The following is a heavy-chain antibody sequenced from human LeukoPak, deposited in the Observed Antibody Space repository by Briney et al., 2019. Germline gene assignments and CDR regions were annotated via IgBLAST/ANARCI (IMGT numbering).Heavy chain of an antibody. J-gene: IGHJ4*02. V-gene: IGHV3-23*01. CDR1: GFTFSSYS. CDR3: AKGGSEKGYYGSGTRDPSDY. Sequence: PGGSLRLSCAASGFTFSSYSMSWVRQAPGKGLEWVSAVSGSGGSTYYADSVKGRFTISRDNSKNTLYLQMNSLRAEDTAVYYCAKGGSEKGYYGSGTRDPSDYWGQGTLVTVSS. D-gene: IGHD3-10*01. CDR2: VSGSGGST.